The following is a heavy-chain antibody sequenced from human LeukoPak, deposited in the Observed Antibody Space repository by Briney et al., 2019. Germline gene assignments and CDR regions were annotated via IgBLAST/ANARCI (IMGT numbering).Heavy chain of an antibody. CDR3: ARHTYVDTAMVTGAFDI. J-gene: IGHJ3*02. CDR2: IYPGDSDT. D-gene: IGHD5-18*01. Sequence: GESLKISCKGSGYSFTSYWIGWVRQMPGKGPEWMGIIYPGDSDTRYSPSFQGQVTISADKSISTAYLQWSSLKASDTAMYYCARHTYVDTAMVTGAFDIWGQGTMVTVSS. CDR1: GYSFTSYW. V-gene: IGHV5-51*01.